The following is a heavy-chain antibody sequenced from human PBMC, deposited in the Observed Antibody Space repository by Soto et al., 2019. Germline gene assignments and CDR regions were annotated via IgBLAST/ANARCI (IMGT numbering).Heavy chain of an antibody. CDR2: IYHRVST. V-gene: IGHV4-38-2*02. Sequence: PSETLSLTCAVSGYSISTGSNWGCIRHPPGKGLEWIGSIYHRVSTYYNLSLKSRVTISADTSKHQISLKLISVTAADPAQYYCAREWGIGCYHFYSWGQGTRVTDSS. CDR1: GYSISTGSN. CDR3: AREWGIGCYHFYS. J-gene: IGHJ4*02. D-gene: IGHD6-19*01.